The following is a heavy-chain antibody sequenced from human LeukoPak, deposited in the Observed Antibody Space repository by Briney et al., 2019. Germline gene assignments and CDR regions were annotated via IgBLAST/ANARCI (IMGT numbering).Heavy chain of an antibody. V-gene: IGHV4-39*01. CDR3: ASHYRLSYSSGRP. CDR1: GGSISSSSYY. CDR2: IYYSGST. J-gene: IGHJ5*02. Sequence: SETLSLTCTVSGGSISSSSYYWGWIRQPPGKGLEWIGSIYYSGSTYYNPSLKSRVTISVDTSKNQFSLKLSSVTAADTAVYYCASHYRLSYSSGRPWGQGTLVTVSS. D-gene: IGHD6-25*01.